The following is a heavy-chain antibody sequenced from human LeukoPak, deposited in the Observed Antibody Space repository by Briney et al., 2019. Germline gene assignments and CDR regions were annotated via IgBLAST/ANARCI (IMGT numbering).Heavy chain of an antibody. CDR1: GFTFSSYA. V-gene: IGHV3-30*04. J-gene: IGHJ5*02. CDR3: ASIVVGGYYYDSSGP. D-gene: IGHD3-22*01. Sequence: GGSLRLSCAASGFTFSSYAMRWVRQAPGKGLEWVAVISYDGSNKYYADSVKGRFTISRDNSKNTLYLQMNSLRAEDTAVYYCASIVVGGYYYDSSGPWGQGTLVTVSS. CDR2: ISYDGSNK.